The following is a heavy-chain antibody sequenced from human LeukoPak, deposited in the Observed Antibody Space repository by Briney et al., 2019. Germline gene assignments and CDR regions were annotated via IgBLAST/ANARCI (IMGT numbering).Heavy chain of an antibody. Sequence: SGGSLRLSCAASGFTVSSNYMSWVRQAPGKGLEWVSVIYSGGSTYYADSVKGRFTISRDNSKNTLYLQMNSLRAEDTAVYYCARLIIKYYYYMDVWGKGTTVTVSS. CDR1: GFTVSSNY. J-gene: IGHJ6*03. V-gene: IGHV3-53*01. CDR2: IYSGGST. CDR3: ARLIIKYYYYMDV.